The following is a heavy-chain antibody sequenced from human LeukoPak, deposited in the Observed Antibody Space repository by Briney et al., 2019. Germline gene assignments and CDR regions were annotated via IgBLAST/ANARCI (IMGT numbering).Heavy chain of an antibody. CDR2: ISYDGSNK. J-gene: IGHJ4*02. CDR3: ARVFELAAAGTDY. Sequence: GGSLRLCCAASGFTFSSYAMHWVRQAPGKGLEWVAVISYDGSNKYYADSVKGRFTISRDNSKNTLYLQMNSLRAEDTAVYYCARVFELAAAGTDYWGQGTLVTVSS. CDR1: GFTFSSYA. D-gene: IGHD6-13*01. V-gene: IGHV3-30-3*01.